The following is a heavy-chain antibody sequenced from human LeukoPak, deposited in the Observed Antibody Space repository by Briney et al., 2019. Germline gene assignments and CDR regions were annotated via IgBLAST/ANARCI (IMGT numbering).Heavy chain of an antibody. CDR1: GYTFISFG. Sequence: GASVKVSCKALGYTFISFGISWARQAPGQGLEWMGRISTYNGNTKTAQNLQGRVTMTTDTSTSTAYMELRSLSSDDTAVYYCARGDLVRGVIGPDYWGQGTLVTVSS. D-gene: IGHD3-10*01. CDR3: ARGDLVRGVIGPDY. V-gene: IGHV1-18*01. CDR2: ISTYNGNT. J-gene: IGHJ4*02.